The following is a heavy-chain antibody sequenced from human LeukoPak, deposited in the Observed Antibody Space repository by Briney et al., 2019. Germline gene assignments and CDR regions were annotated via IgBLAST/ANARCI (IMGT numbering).Heavy chain of an antibody. CDR3: ARMPGIAAAGTSDRFDP. J-gene: IGHJ5*02. CDR1: GDSVSSNSAA. D-gene: IGHD6-13*01. Sequence: SQTLSLTCAISGDSVSSNSAAWNWIRQSPSRGLGWLGRTYYRSKWYNDYAVSVKSRITINPDTSKNQFSLQLNSVTPEDTAVYYCARMPGIAAAGTSDRFDPWGQGTLVTVSS. CDR2: TYYRSKWYN. V-gene: IGHV6-1*01.